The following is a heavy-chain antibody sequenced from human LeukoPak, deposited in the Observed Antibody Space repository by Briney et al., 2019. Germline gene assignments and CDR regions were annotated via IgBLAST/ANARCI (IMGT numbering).Heavy chain of an antibody. V-gene: IGHV4-4*02. J-gene: IGHJ4*02. Sequence: SETLSLTCTVSGGSITSTNWWTWVRQPPGKGLEWIGEIHHSGSTNYNPSLKSRVTISLDRSRNQFSLRLNSVTAADTAVYYCARGGNSAWDSDYWGQGTLTTVSS. CDR1: GGSITSTNW. D-gene: IGHD6-19*01. CDR2: IHHSGST. CDR3: ARGGNSAWDSDY.